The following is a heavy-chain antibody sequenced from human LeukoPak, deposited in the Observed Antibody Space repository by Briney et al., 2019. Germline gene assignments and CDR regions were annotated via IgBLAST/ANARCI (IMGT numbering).Heavy chain of an antibody. V-gene: IGHV4-39*01. CDR3: ARHYSGYSYGYPFDY. D-gene: IGHD5-18*01. CDR1: GGSISSSSYY. J-gene: IGHJ4*02. Sequence: SETLSLTCTLSGGSISSSSYYWGWIRQPPGKGLEWIGSIYYSGSTYYNPSLKSRVTISVDTSKNQFSLKLSSVTAADTAVYYCARHYSGYSYGYPFDYWGQGTLVTVSS. CDR2: IYYSGST.